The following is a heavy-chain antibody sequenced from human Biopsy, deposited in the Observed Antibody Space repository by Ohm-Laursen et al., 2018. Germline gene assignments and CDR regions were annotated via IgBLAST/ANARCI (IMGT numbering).Heavy chain of an antibody. CDR1: GSSIRTFDYY. Sequence: SQTLSLTCSVSGSSIRTFDYYWGWVRQPPGKGLEWIGCVFYSGTTYYNPSLKRRVTISQDESNNQFSLTLTSVTARDTADYYCARIYFYGLGSSAFFFDVWGHGTPVAVSS. CDR2: VFYSGTT. J-gene: IGHJ4*01. CDR3: ARIYFYGLGSSAFFFDV. D-gene: IGHD3-10*01. V-gene: IGHV4-39*01.